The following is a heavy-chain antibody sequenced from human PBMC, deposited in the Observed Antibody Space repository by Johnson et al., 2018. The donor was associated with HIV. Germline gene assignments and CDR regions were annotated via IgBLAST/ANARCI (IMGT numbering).Heavy chain of an antibody. Sequence: VQLVESGGGLVQPGGSLRLSCAASGFTVSSNYMSWVRQAPGKGLEWVSVIYSGGSTYYADSVKGRFTISRDNSKNTLYLQMNSLRAEDTAVYYCAREGSYYDGSGYLPLDAFDIWGQGTMVTVSS. CDR1: GFTVSSNY. CDR3: AREGSYYDGSGYLPLDAFDI. J-gene: IGHJ3*02. V-gene: IGHV3-66*01. D-gene: IGHD3-22*01. CDR2: IYSGGST.